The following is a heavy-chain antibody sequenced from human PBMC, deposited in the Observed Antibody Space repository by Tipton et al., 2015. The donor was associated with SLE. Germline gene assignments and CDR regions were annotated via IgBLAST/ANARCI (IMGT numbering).Heavy chain of an antibody. Sequence: LRLSCTVSGGSISSGSYYWSWIRQPAGKGLEWIGRIYASGSTNYNPSLKSRVSISMDRSNNQFSLKLTSVTAADTAVYYCAKVINDWNYEWGPGTLVTVSS. J-gene: IGHJ1*01. V-gene: IGHV4-61*02. CDR3: AKVINDWNYE. CDR1: GGSISSGSYY. D-gene: IGHD1-7*01. CDR2: IYASGST.